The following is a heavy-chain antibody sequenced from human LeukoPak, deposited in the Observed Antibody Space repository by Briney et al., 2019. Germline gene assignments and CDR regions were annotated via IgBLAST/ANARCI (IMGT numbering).Heavy chain of an antibody. Sequence: GGSLRLSCAVSGFTFSSYGMHWVRQAPGKGLEWVAFIRYDGSNKYYADSVKGRFTISRDNSKNTLYLQMNSLRAEDTAVYYCAKDLLRSAAYWGQGTLVTVSS. CDR1: GFTFSSYG. V-gene: IGHV3-30*02. J-gene: IGHJ4*02. CDR2: IRYDGSNK. CDR3: AKDLLRSAAY.